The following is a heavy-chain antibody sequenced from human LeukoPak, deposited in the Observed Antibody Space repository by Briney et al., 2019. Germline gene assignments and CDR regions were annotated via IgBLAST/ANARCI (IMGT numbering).Heavy chain of an antibody. D-gene: IGHD3-3*01. CDR3: SKGHFGAGHY. V-gene: IGHV3-43*02. CDR2: ITGDGGTT. J-gene: IGHJ4*02. CDR1: GFTFGDYT. Sequence: GGSLRLSCAASGFTFGDYTMHWFRQPPGRGLQWVSLITGDGGTTSYAGSVKGRFTISRDNSKNSLYLHMNSLRNEDTALYYCSKGHFGAGHYWGQGTLVTVSS.